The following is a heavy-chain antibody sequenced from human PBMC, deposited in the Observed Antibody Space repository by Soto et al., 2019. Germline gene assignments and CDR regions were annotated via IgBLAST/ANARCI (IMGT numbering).Heavy chain of an antibody. J-gene: IGHJ3*02. D-gene: IGHD6-13*01. Sequence: PGESLKISCKGSGYSFTSYWIGWVRQMPGKGLEWMGIIYPGDSDTRYSPSFQGQVTISADKSISTAYLQWSGLKASDTAMYYCARGGSSWYIKDDAFDIWGQGTMVTVSS. V-gene: IGHV5-51*01. CDR1: GYSFTSYW. CDR2: IYPGDSDT. CDR3: ARGGSSWYIKDDAFDI.